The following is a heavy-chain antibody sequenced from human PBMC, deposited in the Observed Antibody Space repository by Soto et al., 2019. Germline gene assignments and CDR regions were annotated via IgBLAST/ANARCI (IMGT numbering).Heavy chain of an antibody. V-gene: IGHV1-24*01. Sequence: ASGKASSKVSGYNRTDLSMHWERQAPGKGLEWMGGFDPEDGETIYAQKFQGRVTMTEDTSTDTAYMELSSLRSEDTAVYYCATVWFGTYNWFDPWGQGTLVTVSS. D-gene: IGHD3-10*01. J-gene: IGHJ5*02. CDR2: FDPEDGET. CDR1: GYNRTDLS. CDR3: ATVWFGTYNWFDP.